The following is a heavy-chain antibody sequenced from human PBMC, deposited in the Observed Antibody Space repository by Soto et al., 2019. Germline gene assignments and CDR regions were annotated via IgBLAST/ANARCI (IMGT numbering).Heavy chain of an antibody. CDR2: ISTYSGDT. CDR3: ARHHGPTTSENWFDP. Sequence: QVHLVQSGVEVKTPGASVKVSCQASGYTFFTYDISWVRQAPGQGLEWMGWISTYSGDTKYAQKFPGRVPMTPNQSPATSHPELRSLRSDDTAVYYCARHHGPTTSENWFDPWGQGTLVTVSS. J-gene: IGHJ5*02. D-gene: IGHD5-12*01. CDR1: GYTFFTYD. V-gene: IGHV1-18*01.